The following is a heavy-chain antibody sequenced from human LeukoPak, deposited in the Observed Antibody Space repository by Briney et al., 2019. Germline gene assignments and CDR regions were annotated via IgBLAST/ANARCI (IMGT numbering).Heavy chain of an antibody. Sequence: GGSLRLSCAASGFTFISYAMSWVRQAPGKGLEWVSAISGSGGSTYYADSVKGRFTISRDNSKNTLYLQMNSLRAKDTAVYYCAKDSRPGAPRYYMDVWGKGTTVTVSS. V-gene: IGHV3-23*01. J-gene: IGHJ6*03. CDR1: GFTFISYA. CDR3: AKDSRPGAPRYYMDV. CDR2: ISGSGGST. D-gene: IGHD4/OR15-4a*01.